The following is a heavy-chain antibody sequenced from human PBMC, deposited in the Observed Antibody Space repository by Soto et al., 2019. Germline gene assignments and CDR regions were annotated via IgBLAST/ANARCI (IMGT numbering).Heavy chain of an antibody. CDR3: ARDRMVRGVTIYYYGMDV. J-gene: IGHJ6*02. CDR2: INHSGST. V-gene: IGHV4-34*01. Sequence: ETLSLTCAVYGGSFSGYYWNWIRQPPGKGLEWIGEINHSGSTNYNPSLKSRVTISVDTSKNQFSLKLSSVTAADTAVYYCARDRMVRGVTIYYYGMDVWGQGTTVS. D-gene: IGHD3-10*01. CDR1: GGSFSGYY.